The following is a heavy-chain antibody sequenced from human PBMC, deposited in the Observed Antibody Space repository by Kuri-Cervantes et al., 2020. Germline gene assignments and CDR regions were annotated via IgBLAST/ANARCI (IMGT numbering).Heavy chain of an antibody. D-gene: IGHD3-16*01. CDR2: IYYTGST. Sequence: GSLRLSCSVSGGSISSSSHYWGWIRQPPGKGLEWIGIIYYTGSTYYNTSLESRLTISVDTSKSQFSLKLGSVTAADTAVYYYARRGYDYPNYFDYWGQGALITVSS. CDR1: GGSISSSSHY. CDR3: ARRGYDYPNYFDY. J-gene: IGHJ4*02. V-gene: IGHV4-39*01.